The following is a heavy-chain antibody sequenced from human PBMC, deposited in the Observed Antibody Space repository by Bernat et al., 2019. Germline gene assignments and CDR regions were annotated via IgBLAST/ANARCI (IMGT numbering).Heavy chain of an antibody. Sequence: QLQLQESGPGLVKPSETLSLTCTVSGGSISSSSYYWGWIRQPPGKGLEWIGSIYHSGSTYYNPSLKSRITISVDMSKNQFSLKLSSVTAADTAVYYCARGGALWNFSHWGQGSLVTVSS. V-gene: IGHV4-39*01. D-gene: IGHD1-7*01. CDR2: IYHSGST. CDR1: GGSISSSSYY. J-gene: IGHJ4*02. CDR3: ARGGALWNFSH.